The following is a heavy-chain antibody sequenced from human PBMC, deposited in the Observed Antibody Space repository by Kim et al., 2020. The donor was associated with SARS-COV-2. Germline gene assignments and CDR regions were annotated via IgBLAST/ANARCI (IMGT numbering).Heavy chain of an antibody. CDR1: GDSLSSDY. D-gene: IGHD3-3*02. CDR3: ARALAH. J-gene: IGHJ4*02. CDR2: IYTSGRT. Sequence: SETLSLTCTVSGDSLSSDYWSWNRQPAGKGLEWIGRIYTSGRTNYNLSLQSRPTMSVDMSKNQFSLKLSSVTAADTAADYCARALAHWGQGTLGTVSS. V-gene: IGHV4-4*07.